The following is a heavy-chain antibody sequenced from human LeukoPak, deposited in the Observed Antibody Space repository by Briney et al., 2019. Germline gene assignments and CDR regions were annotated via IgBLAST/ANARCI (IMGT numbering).Heavy chain of an antibody. Sequence: PSQTLSLTCTVSGGSISSEGYFWSWIRQHPGKGLEWVGYIYYSGSTYQYNPSLKSRITMSVDTSKNQFSLTLSSVTAADTAVYYCARDVGGKYYFDYWGQGTLVTVSS. CDR1: GGSISSEGYF. J-gene: IGHJ4*02. CDR2: IYYSGST. V-gene: IGHV4-31*03. D-gene: IGHD2-15*01. CDR3: ARDVGGKYYFDY.